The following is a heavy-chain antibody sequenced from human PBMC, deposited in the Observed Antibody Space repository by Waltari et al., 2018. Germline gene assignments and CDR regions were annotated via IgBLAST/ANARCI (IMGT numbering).Heavy chain of an antibody. V-gene: IGHV3-7*01. D-gene: IGHD3-9*01. Sequence: EVQLVDSGGGLVQPGGSLRLSCAASGFTFTYYWMSWVRQAPGKGPEWLANRKQVGSAKYYVDSLKGRFTISRDNAKNSLYLQMNSLTAEDTAVYYCARTIGGGAFDLWGQGTMVTVSS. CDR3: ARTIGGGAFDL. CDR1: GFTFTYYW. J-gene: IGHJ3*01. CDR2: RKQVGSAK.